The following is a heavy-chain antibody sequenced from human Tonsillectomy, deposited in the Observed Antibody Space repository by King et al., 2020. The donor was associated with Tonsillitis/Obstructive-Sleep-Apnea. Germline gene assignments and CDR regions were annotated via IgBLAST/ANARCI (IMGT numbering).Heavy chain of an antibody. CDR3: AAIFGYCSSTSCYAGNYFDY. J-gene: IGHJ4*02. Sequence: QLVQSGPEVKKPGTSVKVSCKASGFTFTSSAVQWVRQARGQRLEWIGWIVVGSGNTNYAQKFQERVTITRDMSTSTAYMELSSLRSEETAVYYCAAIFGYCSSTSCYAGNYFDYWGQGTLVTVSS. D-gene: IGHD2-2*01. CDR1: GFTFTSSA. V-gene: IGHV1-58*01. CDR2: IVVGSGNT.